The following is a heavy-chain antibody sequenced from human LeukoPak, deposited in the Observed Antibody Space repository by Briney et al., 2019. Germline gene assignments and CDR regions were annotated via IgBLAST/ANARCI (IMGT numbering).Heavy chain of an antibody. CDR3: ARDNYGAEEGIGSSLVWLDP. D-gene: IGHD4-11*01. CDR1: GYTFTTYA. CDR2: IDTSTGKP. Sequence: ASVKVSCKASGYTFTTYAINWVRQAPGQGLEWMGWIDTSTGKPTYAQGFTEQFVFSLDASVSTAYLQISSLKAEDTAVYYCARDNYGAEEGIGSSLVWLDPWGQGTRVTVSS. V-gene: IGHV7-4-1*02. J-gene: IGHJ5*02.